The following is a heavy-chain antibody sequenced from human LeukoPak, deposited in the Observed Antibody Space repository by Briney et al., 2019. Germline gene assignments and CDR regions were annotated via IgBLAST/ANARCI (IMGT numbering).Heavy chain of an antibody. CDR1: EFTFSSYA. CDR3: ASKRFLDY. D-gene: IGHD3-3*01. J-gene: IGHJ4*02. V-gene: IGHV3-23*01. CDR2: ISGSGGST. Sequence: QPGGSLRLSCAASEFTFSSYAMSWVRQAPGKGLEWVSTISGSGGSTYYADSVKGRFTISRDNSKDTLYLQMNSLRVEDTAVYYSASKRFLDYWGQGTLVTVSS.